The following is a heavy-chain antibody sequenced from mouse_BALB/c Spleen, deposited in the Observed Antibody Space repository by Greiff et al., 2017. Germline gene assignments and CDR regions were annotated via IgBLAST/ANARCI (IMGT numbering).Heavy chain of an antibody. CDR1: GFTFSSFG. J-gene: IGHJ2*01. CDR2: ISSGSSTI. Sequence: EVQVVESGGGLVQPGGSRKLSCAASGFTFSSFGMHWVRQAPEKGLEWVAYISSGSSTIYYADTVKGRFTISRDNPKNTLFLQMTSLRSEDTAMYYCARNYRYDEYYFDYWGQGTTLTVSS. CDR3: ARNYRYDEYYFDY. D-gene: IGHD2-14*01. V-gene: IGHV5-17*02.